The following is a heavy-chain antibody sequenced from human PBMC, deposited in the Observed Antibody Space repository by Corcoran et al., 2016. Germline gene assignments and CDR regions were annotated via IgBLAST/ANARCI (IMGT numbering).Heavy chain of an antibody. V-gene: IGHV6-1*01. D-gene: IGHD3-16*02. CDR1: GDSVSSNSAA. Sequence: QVQLQQSGPGLVKPSQTLSLTCAISGDSVSSNSAAWNWIRQSPSRGLEWLGRTYYRSNWYNDYAVSVKSRITINPDTSRNQFSLQLNSVTPEDTVVYYCAIDLETPSAYVWGSYRTPHDGFDIWGQGTMVTVSS. J-gene: IGHJ3*02. CDR2: TYYRSNWYN. CDR3: AIDLETPSAYVWGSYRTPHDGFDI.